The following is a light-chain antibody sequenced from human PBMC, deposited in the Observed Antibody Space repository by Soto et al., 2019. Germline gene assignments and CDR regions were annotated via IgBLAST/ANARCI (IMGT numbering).Light chain of an antibody. V-gene: IGKV1-5*03. J-gene: IGKJ1*01. CDR1: QSTSTW. CDR2: EAS. Sequence: DSQMTQSPSTLSASVGDRVTITCRASQSTSTWLAWYQQRPGKTPKLLISEASKLESGVPSRFSGSGSGTEFTLTISSLQPDDFATYYCQQYITYPYAFGQRTKVDIK. CDR3: QQYITYPYA.